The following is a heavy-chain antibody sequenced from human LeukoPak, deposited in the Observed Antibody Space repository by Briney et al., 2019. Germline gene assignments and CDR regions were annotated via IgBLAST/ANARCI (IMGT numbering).Heavy chain of an antibody. CDR3: AKRSPPY. D-gene: IGHD3-10*01. Sequence: GGSLRLSCTASGFSITTNDMNWVRQAPGKGPEWVALIYISGITKYADSVQGRFTISRDNSKSTMYLQMNSLRAEDTAVYYCAKRSPPYWGQGTLVTVSS. J-gene: IGHJ4*02. CDR2: IYISGIT. V-gene: IGHV3-66*04. CDR1: GFSITTND.